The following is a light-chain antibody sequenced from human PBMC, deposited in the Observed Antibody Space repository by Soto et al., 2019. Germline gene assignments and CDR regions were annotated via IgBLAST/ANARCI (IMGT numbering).Light chain of an antibody. CDR3: QAWDSSTVV. J-gene: IGLJ2*01. Sequence: SSELTQPPSVSVSPGQTASITCSGDKLGHKYACWYQQKPGQSPVLVIYEDRTRPSGIPERFSGSNSGNTATLTISGTQTMDEADYYCQAWDSSTVVFGGGTKLTVL. CDR2: EDR. CDR1: KLGHKY. V-gene: IGLV3-1*01.